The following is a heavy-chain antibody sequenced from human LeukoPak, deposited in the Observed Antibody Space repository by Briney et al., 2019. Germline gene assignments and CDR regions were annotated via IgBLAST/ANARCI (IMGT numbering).Heavy chain of an antibody. D-gene: IGHD3-3*01. Sequence: PGGSLRLSCAASGFTFSSYGMHWVRQAPGKGLEWVAFIQYDGSNKYYADSVKGRFTISRDNSKNTLYLQMNSLRAEDTAVYYCAKISDFWSDTYWGQGTLVTVSS. CDR1: GFTFSSYG. V-gene: IGHV3-30*02. CDR3: AKISDFWSDTY. J-gene: IGHJ4*02. CDR2: IQYDGSNK.